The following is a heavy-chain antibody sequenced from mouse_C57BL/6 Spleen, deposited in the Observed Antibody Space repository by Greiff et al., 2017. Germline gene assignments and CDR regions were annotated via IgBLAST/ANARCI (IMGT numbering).Heavy chain of an antibody. CDR2: IDPSDSYT. V-gene: IGHV1-69*01. CDR3: ARWGGDYFDY. Sequence: QVQLQQPGAELVMPGASVKLSCKASGYTFTSYWMHWVKQRPGQGLEWIGEIDPSDSYTNYNQKFKGKSTLTVDKSSSTAYMQLSSLTSEDSAVXYCARWGGDYFDYWGQGTTLTVSS. J-gene: IGHJ2*01. CDR1: GYTFTSYW.